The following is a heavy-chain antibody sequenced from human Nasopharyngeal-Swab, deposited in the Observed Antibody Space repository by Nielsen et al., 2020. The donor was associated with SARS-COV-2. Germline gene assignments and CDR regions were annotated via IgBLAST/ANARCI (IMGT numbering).Heavy chain of an antibody. J-gene: IGHJ4*02. Sequence: ASVKVSCKASGYTFTSYGISWVRQAPGQGLEWMGWISAYNGNTHYAQKLQGRVTMTTDTSTSTAYMELRSLRSDDTAVYYCARVPSRDGYNWADYWGQGTLVTVSS. CDR1: GYTFTSYG. V-gene: IGHV1-18*01. CDR3: ARVPSRDGYNWADY. CDR2: ISAYNGNT. D-gene: IGHD5-24*01.